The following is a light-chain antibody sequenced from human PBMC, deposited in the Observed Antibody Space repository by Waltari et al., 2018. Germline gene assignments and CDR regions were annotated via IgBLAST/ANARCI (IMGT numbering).Light chain of an antibody. V-gene: IGLV2-8*01. J-gene: IGLJ2*01. CDR1: SSHVGGYNY. Sequence: QSALTQPPSASGSPGQSVTISCTATSSHVGGYNYVSWYQQHPGKAPKFMIYDVTEWPSGISYRFSGSKSANTASLTISGLLPEDEAIYYCSSFTDTHTLLFGGGTTVTVL. CDR2: DVT. CDR3: SSFTDTHTLL.